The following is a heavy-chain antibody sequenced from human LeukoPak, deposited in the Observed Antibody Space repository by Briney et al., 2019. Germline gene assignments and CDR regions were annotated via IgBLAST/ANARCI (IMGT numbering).Heavy chain of an antibody. J-gene: IGHJ2*01. V-gene: IGHV4-61*02. Sequence: SETLSLTCTVSGGSISSGSYYWSWIRQPAEKGLEWIGRIYTSGSTNYNPSLKSRVTISVDTSKNQFSLKLSSVTAADTAVYYCARIYGDYGYWYFDLWGRGTLVTVSS. CDR1: GGSISSGSYY. D-gene: IGHD4-17*01. CDR2: IYTSGST. CDR3: ARIYGDYGYWYFDL.